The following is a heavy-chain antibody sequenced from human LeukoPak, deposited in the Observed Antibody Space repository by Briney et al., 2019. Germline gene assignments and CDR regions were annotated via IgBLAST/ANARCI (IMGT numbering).Heavy chain of an antibody. D-gene: IGHD2-2*01. CDR1: GFTVSSNY. CDR3: ARGVESGPIVVVPAALHLDY. V-gene: IGHV3-66*01. CDR2: IYSGGST. Sequence: GGSLRLSCAASGFTVSSNYMSWVRQAPGKGLEWVSVIYSGGSTYYADSVKGRFHISRHNSKNTLYLQMNSLRAEDTAVYYCARGVESGPIVVVPAALHLDYWGQGTLVTVSS. J-gene: IGHJ4*02.